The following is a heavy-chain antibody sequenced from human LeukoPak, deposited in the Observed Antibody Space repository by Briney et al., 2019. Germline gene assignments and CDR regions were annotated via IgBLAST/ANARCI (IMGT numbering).Heavy chain of an antibody. D-gene: IGHD1-1*01. V-gene: IGHV4-38-2*01. CDR1: GYSISSGYY. CDR3: ARQQDGTGGLI. CDR2: IYHSGST. Sequence: SETLSLTCAVSGYSISSGYYWGWIRQPPGKGLEWIGSIYHSGSTYYNPSLTSRVTISVDTSKNQFSLKLSSVTAADTAVYYCARQQDGTGGLIWGQGTMVTVSS. J-gene: IGHJ3*02.